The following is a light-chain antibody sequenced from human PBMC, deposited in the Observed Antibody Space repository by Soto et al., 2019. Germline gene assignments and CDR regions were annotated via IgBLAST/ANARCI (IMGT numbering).Light chain of an antibody. CDR2: GAS. Sequence: EIVMTQSPATLSVAPGERVTFSCRASQGVSRKLAWYQHKPGQAPRLLISGASTGATGIPASFSGSGSGTEFTLTISSLQSEDCAVYYCQQYYTWPITFGGGTKLEIK. CDR1: QGVSRK. J-gene: IGKJ4*01. CDR3: QQYYTWPIT. V-gene: IGKV3-15*01.